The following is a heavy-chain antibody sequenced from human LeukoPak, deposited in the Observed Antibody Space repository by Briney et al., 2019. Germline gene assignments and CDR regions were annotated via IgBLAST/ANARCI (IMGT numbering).Heavy chain of an antibody. CDR2: IIPIFGTA. CDR3: AASCRDGYNLYYYYYMDV. V-gene: IGHV1-69*13. Sequence: SVKVPCKASGGTFSSYAISWVRQAPGQGLEWMGGIIPIFGTANYAQKFQGRVTITADESTSTAYMELSSLRSEDTAVYYCAASCRDGYNLYYYYYMDVWGKGTTVTVSS. CDR1: GGTFSSYA. J-gene: IGHJ6*03. D-gene: IGHD5-24*01.